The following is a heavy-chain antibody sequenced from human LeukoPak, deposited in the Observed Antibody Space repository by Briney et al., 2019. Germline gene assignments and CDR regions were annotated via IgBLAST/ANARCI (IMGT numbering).Heavy chain of an antibody. CDR3: ARHSRDGYNFVDY. D-gene: IGHD5-24*01. V-gene: IGHV4-4*07. CDR2: IYTSGST. CDR1: GGSISSYY. J-gene: IGHJ4*02. Sequence: PSETLSLTCTVSGGSISSYYWSWLRQPAGPAPERIGRIYTSGSTNYNPSLKSRVTMSVDTSKNQFSLKLSSVTAADTAVYYCARHSRDGYNFVDYWGQGTLVTVSS.